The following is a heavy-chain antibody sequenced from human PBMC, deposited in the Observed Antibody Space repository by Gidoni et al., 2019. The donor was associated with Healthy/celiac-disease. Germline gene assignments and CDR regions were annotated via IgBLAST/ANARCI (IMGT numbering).Heavy chain of an antibody. Sequence: EVQLLESGGGLVQPGGSLRLSCAASGFTFSSYAMCWVRQAPGKGLEWVSAISGSGCSTYYADSVKGRFTISRDNSKNTLYLQMNSLRAEDTAVYYCAKDFTIFGAGYGYWGQGTLVTVSS. CDR3: AKDFTIFGAGYGY. D-gene: IGHD3-3*01. J-gene: IGHJ4*02. CDR2: ISGSGCST. CDR1: GFTFSSYA. V-gene: IGHV3-23*01.